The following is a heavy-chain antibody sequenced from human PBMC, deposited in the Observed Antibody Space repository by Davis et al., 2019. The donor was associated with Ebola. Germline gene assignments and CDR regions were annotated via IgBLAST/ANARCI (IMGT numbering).Heavy chain of an antibody. V-gene: IGHV1-69*13. D-gene: IGHD3-3*01. J-gene: IGHJ5*02. Sequence: SVTVSCKASGGTFRRYAISWVRQAPGQGLEWMGGIIPIFGTANYAQKFQRRVTITADESTSTAYMELSSLRSEDTAVYYCARESHYDFWSGYSIGEGWFDPWGQGTLVTVSS. CDR2: IIPIFGTA. CDR3: ARESHYDFWSGYSIGEGWFDP. CDR1: GGTFRRYA.